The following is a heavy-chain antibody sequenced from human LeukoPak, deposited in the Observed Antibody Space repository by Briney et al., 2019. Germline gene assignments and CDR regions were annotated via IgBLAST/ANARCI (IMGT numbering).Heavy chain of an antibody. J-gene: IGHJ4*02. V-gene: IGHV5-51*01. CDR3: ARLYGGNSDFALFDY. D-gene: IGHD4-23*01. Sequence: GESLKISCKGSEYSFTTYWIAWVRQMPGKGLEWMGIIHPGDSDTRYSPSFQGQVTISADKSISTAYLQWSSLKASDTAMYYCARLYGGNSDFALFDYWGQGTLVTVSS. CDR1: EYSFTTYW. CDR2: IHPGDSDT.